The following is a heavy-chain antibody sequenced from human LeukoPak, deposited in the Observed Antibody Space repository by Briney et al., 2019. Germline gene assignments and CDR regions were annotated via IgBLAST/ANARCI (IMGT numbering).Heavy chain of an antibody. J-gene: IGHJ4*02. CDR2: ISHDGSNE. V-gene: IGHV3-30-3*01. Sequence: PGGFLRLSCAVSGFTFSNYAMHWVRQAPGKGLEWVAAISHDGSNEYYAESVKGRITVSRDTSENTLYLQMNSLRAEDTAVYYCARDLSGSYIFDYWGQGTLVTVSS. D-gene: IGHD1-26*01. CDR1: GFTFSNYA. CDR3: ARDLSGSYIFDY.